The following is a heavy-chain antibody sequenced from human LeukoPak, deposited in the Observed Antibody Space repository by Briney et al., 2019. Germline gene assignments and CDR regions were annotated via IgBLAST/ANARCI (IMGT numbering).Heavy chain of an antibody. CDR3: AKGRKSSTRHARVLDYYYYYMDV. CDR2: MYNSGGT. CDR1: GYSISSGYY. V-gene: IGHV4-38-2*01. J-gene: IGHJ6*03. Sequence: SETLSLTCAVSGYSISSGYYWGWIRQPPGKGLGWCGSMYNSGGTYYNPSLRSRVTISVDTSKNQFSPKLIAVTAADTAVYYCAKGRKSSTRHARVLDYYYYYMDVWGKGTTVTVSS. D-gene: IGHD2-2*01.